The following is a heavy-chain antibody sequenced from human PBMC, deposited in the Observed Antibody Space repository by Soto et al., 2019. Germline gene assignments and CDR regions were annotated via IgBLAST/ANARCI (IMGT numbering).Heavy chain of an antibody. CDR3: ARPGAGNYYDSSGYYHYDAFDI. D-gene: IGHD3-22*01. V-gene: IGHV3-48*02. CDR2: ISSSSSTI. CDR1: GFTFSSYS. J-gene: IGHJ3*02. Sequence: GGSLRLSCAASGFTFSSYSMNWVRQAPGKGLDWVSYISSSSSTIYYADSVKGRLTISRDNAKNSLYLQMNSLRDEDTAVYYCARPGAGNYYDSSGYYHYDAFDIWGQGTMVTV.